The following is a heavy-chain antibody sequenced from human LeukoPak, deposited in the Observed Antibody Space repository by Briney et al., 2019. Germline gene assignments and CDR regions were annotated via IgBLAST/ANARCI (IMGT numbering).Heavy chain of an antibody. CDR2: ISGSGVTT. V-gene: IGHV3-23*01. Sequence: GGSLRLSCAASGFTFSSYAMSWVRQAPGKGLEWVSAISGSGVTTYYADSVKGRFTISRDNSKNTLYLQMNSLRAEDTALYYCAKDRDYYLVGLFDYWGQGTLVTVSS. CDR1: GFTFSSYA. D-gene: IGHD3-10*01. CDR3: AKDRDYYLVGLFDY. J-gene: IGHJ4*02.